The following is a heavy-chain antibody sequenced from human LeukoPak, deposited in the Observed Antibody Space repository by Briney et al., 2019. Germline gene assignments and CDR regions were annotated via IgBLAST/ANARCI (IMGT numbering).Heavy chain of an antibody. Sequence: GGSLRLSCAASGFTFSSYAMHWVRQAPGKGLEWVAVISYDGSNKYYADSVKGRFTISRDNSKNTLYLQMNSLRAEDTAVYYCARPDGFWSGYYFDYWGQGTLVTVSS. CDR3: ARPDGFWSGYYFDY. V-gene: IGHV3-30-3*01. D-gene: IGHD3-3*01. CDR2: ISYDGSNK. CDR1: GFTFSSYA. J-gene: IGHJ4*02.